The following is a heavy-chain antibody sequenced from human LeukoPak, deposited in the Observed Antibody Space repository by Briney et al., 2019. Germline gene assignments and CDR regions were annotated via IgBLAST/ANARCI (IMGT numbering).Heavy chain of an antibody. J-gene: IGHJ4*02. CDR1: GISLSNYA. Sequence: GGSLRLSCLVSGISLSNYAMTWVRQAPGKGLEGVSYISERGGSTTYADSVKGRFTISRDTSLNTLYLQMNNLRAEDTAVYFCAKRGVVIRGILVIGYHQEAYHYDFWGQGVLITVSS. V-gene: IGHV3-23*01. CDR2: ISERGGST. CDR3: AKRGVVIRGILVIGYHQEAYHYDF. D-gene: IGHD3-10*01.